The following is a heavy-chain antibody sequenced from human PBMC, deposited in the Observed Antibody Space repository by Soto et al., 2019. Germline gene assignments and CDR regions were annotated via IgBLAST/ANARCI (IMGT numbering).Heavy chain of an antibody. D-gene: IGHD3-16*01. Sequence: GGSLRLSCAASGFSFSTYLMSWVRQAPGKGLEWVANIKQGGNEKFYVDSVKGRFTISRDNDKKSLYLQMDSPRVEDTAVYYCVGALTYEVPYYYYGMDVWGQGTTVTVSS. CDR1: GFSFSTYL. V-gene: IGHV3-7*01. CDR2: IKQGGNEK. CDR3: VGALTYEVPYYYYGMDV. J-gene: IGHJ6*02.